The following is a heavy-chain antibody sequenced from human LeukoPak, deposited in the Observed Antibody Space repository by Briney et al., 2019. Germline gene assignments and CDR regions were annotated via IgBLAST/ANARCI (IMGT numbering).Heavy chain of an antibody. Sequence: SETLSLTCAVYGESFSGYYWSWIRQPPGKGLEWIGEINHSGSTNYNPSLKSRVTMSVDTSKNQFSLNLSSVTAADTAVYYCARGQGGSSSSRLDYWGQGTLVTVSS. CDR3: ARGQGGSSSSRLDY. CDR1: GESFSGYY. D-gene: IGHD6-6*01. V-gene: IGHV4-34*01. J-gene: IGHJ4*02. CDR2: INHSGST.